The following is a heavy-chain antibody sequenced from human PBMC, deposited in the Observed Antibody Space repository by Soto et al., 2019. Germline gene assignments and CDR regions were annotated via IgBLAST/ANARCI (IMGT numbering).Heavy chain of an antibody. CDR2: IYYSGSA. Sequence: PSETLSLTCTVSGDSVTSVSDYWSWIRQPPGKGLEWIGYIYYSGSADYNPSLGSRVTISIDTSKNQFSLKLTSVTVADTAVYYCARGVGFGYYYYHMDLWGQGTTVTVSS. V-gene: IGHV4-61*01. CDR3: ARGVGFGYYYYHMDL. CDR1: GDSVTSVSDY. D-gene: IGHD3-10*01. J-gene: IGHJ6*02.